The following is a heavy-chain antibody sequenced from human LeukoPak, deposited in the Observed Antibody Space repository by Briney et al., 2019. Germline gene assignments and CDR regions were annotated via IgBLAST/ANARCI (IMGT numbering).Heavy chain of an antibody. CDR3: ARDQIVGATNYFDY. J-gene: IGHJ4*02. Sequence: SETLSFTCTVSGGSISSYYWSWIRQPPGKGLEWIGYIYYSGSTNYNPSLKSRVTISVDTSKNQFSLKLSSVTAADTAVYYCARDQIVGATNYFDYWGQGTLVTVSS. CDR1: GGSISSYY. D-gene: IGHD1-26*01. CDR2: IYYSGST. V-gene: IGHV4-59*01.